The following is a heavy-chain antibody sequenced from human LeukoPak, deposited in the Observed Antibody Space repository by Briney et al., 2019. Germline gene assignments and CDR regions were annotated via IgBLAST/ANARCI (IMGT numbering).Heavy chain of an antibody. J-gene: IGHJ4*02. V-gene: IGHV4-59*12. D-gene: IGHD5-18*01. Sequence: SETLSLTCTVSGGSISSYYWSWIRQPPGKGLEWIGYIYYSGSTNYNPSLKSRVTISVDTSKNQFSLKLSSVTAADTAVYYCARGGGYSYGPLRYWGQGTLVTVSS. CDR2: IYYSGST. CDR1: GGSISSYY. CDR3: ARGGGYSYGPLRY.